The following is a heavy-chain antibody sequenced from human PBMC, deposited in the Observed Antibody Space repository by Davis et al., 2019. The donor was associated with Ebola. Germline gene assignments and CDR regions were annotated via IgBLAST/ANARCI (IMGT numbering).Heavy chain of an antibody. CDR3: ASGDGRGSSYDMDV. J-gene: IGHJ6*02. D-gene: IGHD5-12*01. Sequence: GESLKISCAASGFIFSNYWMSWARPAPGQGPEWVAIIKQDGGKKYYVDSVKGRFTISRDNAKNSVFLQMNSLRGEDTALYYCASGDGRGSSYDMDVWGQGTTVTVSS. CDR1: GFIFSNYW. V-gene: IGHV3-7*03. CDR2: IKQDGGKK.